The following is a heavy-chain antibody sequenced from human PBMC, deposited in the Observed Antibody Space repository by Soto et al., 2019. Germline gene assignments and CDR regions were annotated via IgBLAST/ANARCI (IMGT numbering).Heavy chain of an antibody. Sequence: SETLSLTCTVSGGSINNYYWSWIRQPPGKGLEWMGYIFYTGGANYNPSLKSRVTISVDTSKNQFSLRLSSVTAADTAMYYCARDDAGGGGVFDVGGQGTMVTV. J-gene: IGHJ3*01. CDR2: IFYTGGA. CDR3: ARDDAGGGGVFDV. D-gene: IGHD1-26*01. CDR1: GGSINNYY. V-gene: IGHV4-59*01.